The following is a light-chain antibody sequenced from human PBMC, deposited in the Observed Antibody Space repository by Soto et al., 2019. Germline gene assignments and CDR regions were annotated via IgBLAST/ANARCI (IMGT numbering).Light chain of an antibody. CDR1: QSVSNH. V-gene: IGKV3-11*01. CDR3: QQRSNWPPT. CDR2: DAS. J-gene: IGKJ4*01. Sequence: EVVLTQSPATLSLSPGERATLSCRASQSVSNHLAWYQQKTGQAPRLLIYDASNRATGIPARFSGSGSGTDFTLTVSSLEPEDFAVYYCQQRSNWPPTFGGGTKVEI.